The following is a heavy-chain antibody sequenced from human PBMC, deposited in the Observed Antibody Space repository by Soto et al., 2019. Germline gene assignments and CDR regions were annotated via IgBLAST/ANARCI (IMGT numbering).Heavy chain of an antibody. Sequence: EVQLVESGGGLVQPGGSLRLSCVVSGFTLSDHHMDWVRQAPGKGPEWVGRSGNKLSRYTTLYAASVEGRFTISRDESKNSLYLQMNSLKTEDTALYYCARGHWSFDLWGQGTMVTVSS. V-gene: IGHV3-72*01. J-gene: IGHJ3*01. CDR3: ARGHWSFDL. CDR1: GFTLSDHH. CDR2: SGNKLSRYTT.